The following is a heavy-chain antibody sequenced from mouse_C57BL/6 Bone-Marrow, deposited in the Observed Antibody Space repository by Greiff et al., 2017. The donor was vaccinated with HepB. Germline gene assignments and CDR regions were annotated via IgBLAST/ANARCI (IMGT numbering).Heavy chain of an antibody. CDR2: IDPSDSYT. J-gene: IGHJ4*01. V-gene: IGHV1-50*01. CDR3: ANYDYDGYAMDY. D-gene: IGHD2-4*01. Sequence: VKLQQPGAELVKPGASVKLSCKASGYTFTSYWMQWVKQRPGQGLEWIGEIDPSDSYTNYNQKFKGKATLTVDTSSSTAYMQLSSLTSEDSAVYYCANYDYDGYAMDYWGQGTSVTVSS. CDR1: GYTFTSYW.